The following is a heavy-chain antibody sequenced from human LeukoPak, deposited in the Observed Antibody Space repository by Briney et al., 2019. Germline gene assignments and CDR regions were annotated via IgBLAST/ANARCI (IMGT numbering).Heavy chain of an antibody. V-gene: IGHV3-21*01. CDR1: GFTFSSYS. Sequence: GGSLRLSCAASGFTFSSYSMNWVRQAPGKGLEWVSSISSSSSYIYYADSVKGRFTISRDNAKNSLYLQMNSLRAEDTAVYYCARDQRNYYDSSGYPPGLDYWGQGTLVTVSS. D-gene: IGHD3-22*01. J-gene: IGHJ4*02. CDR2: ISSSSSYI. CDR3: ARDQRNYYDSSGYPPGLDY.